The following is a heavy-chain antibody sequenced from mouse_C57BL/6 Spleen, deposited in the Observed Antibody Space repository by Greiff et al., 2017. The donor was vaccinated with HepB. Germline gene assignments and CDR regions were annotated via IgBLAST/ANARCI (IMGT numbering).Heavy chain of an antibody. D-gene: IGHD1-1*01. J-gene: IGHJ4*01. CDR1: GYAFSSSW. CDR3: ARATEGAMDC. Sequence: QVQLKQSGPELVKPGASVKISCKASGYAFSSSWMNWVKQRPGKGLEWIGRIYPGDGDTNYNGKFKGKATLTADKYSSTASMQLSSLTSEDSAVYFCARATEGAMDCWGQGTSVTVSS. CDR2: IYPGDGDT. V-gene: IGHV1-82*01.